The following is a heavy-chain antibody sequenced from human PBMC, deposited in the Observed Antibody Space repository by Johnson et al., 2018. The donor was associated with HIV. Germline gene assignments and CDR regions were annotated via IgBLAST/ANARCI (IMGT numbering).Heavy chain of an antibody. CDR1: GFTFSSYA. V-gene: IGHV3-30-3*01. D-gene: IGHD6-19*01. CDR2: ISYDGRNE. CDR3: ARDPSNRWGWLGYAFDI. J-gene: IGHJ3*02. Sequence: QVQLVESGGGVVQPGRSLRLSCAASGFTFSSYAMHWVRQAPGKGLEWLAVISYDGRNEYSADSVKCRFTLSRDNSKTTLFLHMNTLRAEDTAVYYCARDPSNRWGWLGYAFDIWGQGTTVIVSS.